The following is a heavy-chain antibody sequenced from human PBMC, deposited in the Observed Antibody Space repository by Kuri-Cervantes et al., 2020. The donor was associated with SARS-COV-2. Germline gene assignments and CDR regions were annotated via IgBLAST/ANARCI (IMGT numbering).Heavy chain of an antibody. V-gene: IGHV3-23*01. Sequence: GESLNISCATSGFTFTSYAMSWVRQAPGKGLEWVSTISGGGGSAYYADSVEGRFTISRDSSKNTLYLQMDSLRAEDPAVYFCAIPGITMVRGVIYWFDPWGQGTLVTVSS. CDR1: GFTFTSYA. J-gene: IGHJ5*02. CDR2: ISGGGGSA. D-gene: IGHD3-10*01. CDR3: AIPGITMVRGVIYWFDP.